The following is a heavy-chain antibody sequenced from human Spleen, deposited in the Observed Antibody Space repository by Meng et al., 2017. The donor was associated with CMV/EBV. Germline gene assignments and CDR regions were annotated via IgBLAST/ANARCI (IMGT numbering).Heavy chain of an antibody. CDR2: IVVGSGNT. CDR1: GFTFTSSA. Sequence: SVKVSCKASGFTFTSSAVQWVRQARGQRLEWIGWIVVGSGNTNYAQKFQERVTITRDMSTSTAYMELSSLRSEDTAVYYCAALGVWSGYYKRTGIFDYWGQGTLVTVSS. CDR3: AALGVWSGYYKRTGIFDY. J-gene: IGHJ4*02. V-gene: IGHV1-58*01. D-gene: IGHD3-3*01.